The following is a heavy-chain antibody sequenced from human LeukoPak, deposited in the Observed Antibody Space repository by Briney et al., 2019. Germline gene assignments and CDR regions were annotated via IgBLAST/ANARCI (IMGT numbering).Heavy chain of an antibody. CDR2: ISSSSSYI. V-gene: IGHV3-21*01. J-gene: IGHJ4*02. Sequence: PGGSLRLSCAASGFTFSTYAVNWVRQAPGKGLEWVSSISSSSSYIYYADSVKGRFTISRDNAKNSLYLQMNSLRAEDTAVYYCALDQTYSYGRDFDYWGQGTLVTVSS. D-gene: IGHD5-18*01. CDR3: ALDQTYSYGRDFDY. CDR1: GFTFSTYA.